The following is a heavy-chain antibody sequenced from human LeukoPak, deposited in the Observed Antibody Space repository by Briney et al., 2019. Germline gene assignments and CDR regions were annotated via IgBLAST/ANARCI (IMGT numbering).Heavy chain of an antibody. V-gene: IGHV4-39*01. Sequence: PSETLSLTCTVSGGSISSSSYYWGWIRQPPGKGLEWIGSIYYSGSTYYNPSLKSRVTISVDTSKNQFSLKLSSVTAADTAVYYCARVVGGQLPQGGGLPNYYYYMDVWGKGTTVTVSS. J-gene: IGHJ6*03. D-gene: IGHD1-26*01. CDR1: GGSISSSSYY. CDR3: ARVVGGQLPQGGGLPNYYYYMDV. CDR2: IYYSGST.